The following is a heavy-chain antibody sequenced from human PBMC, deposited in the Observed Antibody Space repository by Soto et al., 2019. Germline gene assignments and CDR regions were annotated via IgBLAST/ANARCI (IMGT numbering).Heavy chain of an antibody. CDR3: AKGMAQPWTPSFDY. J-gene: IGHJ4*02. D-gene: IGHD5-18*01. CDR1: GFTFSSYA. V-gene: IGHV3-23*01. CDR2: ISGSGGST. Sequence: GGCLRLSCAASGFTFSSYAMSWVRQAPGKGLEWVSAISGSGGSTYYADSVKGRFTISRDNSKNTLYLQMNSLRAEDTAVYYCAKGMAQPWTPSFDYWGQGTLVTVSS.